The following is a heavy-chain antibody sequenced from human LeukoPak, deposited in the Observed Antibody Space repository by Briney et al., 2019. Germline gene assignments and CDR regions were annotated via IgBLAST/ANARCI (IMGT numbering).Heavy chain of an antibody. V-gene: IGHV1-2*02. CDR2: INPNSGGT. D-gene: IGHD4-17*01. J-gene: IGHJ4*02. CDR3: ARGGSMTTVTTWYFDY. Sequence: GASVKVSCKAFGYRFTGYYLHWVRQAPGQGFEWVGWINPNSGGTNYAQKFQGRVTMTRDTSISTAYMELSRLRSDDTAVYYCARGGSMTTVTTWYFDYWGQGTLVTVSS. CDR1: GYRFTGYY.